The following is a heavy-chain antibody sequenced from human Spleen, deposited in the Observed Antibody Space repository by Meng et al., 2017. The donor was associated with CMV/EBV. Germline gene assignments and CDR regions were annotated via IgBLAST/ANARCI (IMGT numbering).Heavy chain of an antibody. CDR3: ARMGGFWSGYHYFDY. CDR1: GFPFSSYG. CDR2: ISSDGSNK. D-gene: IGHD3-3*01. V-gene: IGHV3-30*04. J-gene: IGHJ4*02. Sequence: SGFPFSSYGMHWVRRAPGKGLEWVALISSDGSNKYYADSVKGRFTIPRDNSKNTLYLQMNSLRAEDTAVYYCARMGGFWSGYHYFDYWGQGTLVTVSS.